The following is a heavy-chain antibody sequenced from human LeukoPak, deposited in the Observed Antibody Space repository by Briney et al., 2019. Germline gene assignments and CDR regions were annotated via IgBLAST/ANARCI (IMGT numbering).Heavy chain of an antibody. V-gene: IGHV3-15*01. CDR1: GFTFSNAY. D-gene: IGHD6-13*01. J-gene: IGHJ4*02. CDR2: IKSKNDGGTI. CDR3: TTDAGYDSRWYNY. Sequence: GGSLRLSCVASGFTFSNAYMSWVRQAPGKGLEWVGRIKSKNDGGTIDYAAPVKGRLTISRDDSRNTLYLQMNSLKTEDTAVYYCTTDAGYDSRWYNYWGQGSLVTVSS.